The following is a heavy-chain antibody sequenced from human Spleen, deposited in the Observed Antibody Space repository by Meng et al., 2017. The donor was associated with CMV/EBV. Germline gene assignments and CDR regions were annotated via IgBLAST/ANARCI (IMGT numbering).Heavy chain of an antibody. J-gene: IGHJ5*02. Sequence: GESLKISCAASGFTFSDYYMSWIRQAPGKGLEWVSYISSSGSTIYYADSVKGRFTISRDNAKNSLYLQMNSLRAEETAVYYFARERCSSTSCYANWFDPWGQGTLVTVSS. CDR2: ISSSGSTI. CDR1: GFTFSDYY. CDR3: ARERCSSTSCYANWFDP. D-gene: IGHD2-2*01. V-gene: IGHV3-11*04.